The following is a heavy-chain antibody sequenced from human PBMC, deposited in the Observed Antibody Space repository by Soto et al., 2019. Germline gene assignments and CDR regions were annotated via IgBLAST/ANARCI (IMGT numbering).Heavy chain of an antibody. CDR3: ARASRHPDYGDYGEIDGDYYYYMDV. Sequence: QVQLVQSGAEVKKPGASVKVSCKASGYTFTSYDINWVRQATGQGLEWMGWMNPNSGNKGYAQKCQGKVTRTRNTSISKAYMELSSLRSEDTAVYYCARASRHPDYGDYGEIDGDYYYYMDVWGKGTTVTVSS. CDR1: GYTFTSYD. V-gene: IGHV1-8*01. D-gene: IGHD4-17*01. CDR2: MNPNSGNK. J-gene: IGHJ6*03.